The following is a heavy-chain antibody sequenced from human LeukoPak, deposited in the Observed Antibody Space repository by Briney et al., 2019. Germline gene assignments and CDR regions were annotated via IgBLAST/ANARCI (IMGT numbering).Heavy chain of an antibody. CDR2: INHSGST. Sequence: SETLSLTCAVYGGSFSGYYWSWIRQPPGKGLEWIGEINHSGSTNYNPSLKSRVTISVDTSKNQFSLKLSSVTAADTAVYYCARPSYPGIAAVWGQGTLVTVSS. D-gene: IGHD6-13*01. CDR1: GGSFSGYY. J-gene: IGHJ4*02. V-gene: IGHV4-34*01. CDR3: ARPSYPGIAAV.